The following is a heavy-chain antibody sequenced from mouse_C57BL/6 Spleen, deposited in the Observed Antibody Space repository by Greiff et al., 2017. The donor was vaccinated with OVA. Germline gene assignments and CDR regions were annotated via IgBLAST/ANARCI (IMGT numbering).Heavy chain of an antibody. V-gene: IGHV1-69*01. CDR1: GYTFTSYW. CDR3: ARGGTVAPFAY. D-gene: IGHD1-1*01. J-gene: IGHJ3*01. CDR2: IDPSDSYT. Sequence: QVQLQQPGAELVMPGASVKLSCKASGYTFTSYWMHWVKQRPGQGLEWIGEIDPSDSYTKYNQKFKGKSTLTVDKSSSTAYMQLSSLTSDDYAVYYCARGGTVAPFAYWGQGTLVTVSA.